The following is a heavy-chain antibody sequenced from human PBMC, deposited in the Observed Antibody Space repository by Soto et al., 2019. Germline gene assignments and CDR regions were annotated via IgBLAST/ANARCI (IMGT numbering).Heavy chain of an antibody. CDR2: IYPGDSDT. CDR3: ARSPPAYPPNWFDP. Sequence: ESLKISFKGSGYSFTRAWMGWVGHIPRKGLEWMGIIYPGDSDTRYSPSFQGQVKVTADKSISTAYLQWGSLKASVTAMYYCARSPPAYPPNWFDPWGQGTLVTVSS. CDR1: GYSFTRAW. V-gene: IGHV5-51*01. D-gene: IGHD3-16*01. J-gene: IGHJ5*02.